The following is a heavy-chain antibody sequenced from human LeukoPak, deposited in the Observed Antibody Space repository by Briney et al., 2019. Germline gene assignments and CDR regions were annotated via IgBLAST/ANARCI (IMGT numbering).Heavy chain of an antibody. CDR3: ERTRGGTRYSSSPPCDY. D-gene: IGHD6-13*01. CDR1: GGSFSGYY. Sequence: SETLSLTCAVYGGSFSGYYWSWIRQPPGKGLEWIGEINHSGSTNYNPSLKSRVTISVDTSKNQFSLKLSSVTAADTAVYYCERTRGGTRYSSSPPCDYWGQGTLVTVSS. CDR2: INHSGST. V-gene: IGHV4-34*01. J-gene: IGHJ4*02.